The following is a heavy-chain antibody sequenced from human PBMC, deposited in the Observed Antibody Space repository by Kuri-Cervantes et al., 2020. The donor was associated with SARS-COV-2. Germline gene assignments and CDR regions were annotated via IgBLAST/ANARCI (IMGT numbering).Heavy chain of an antibody. Sequence: ASVKVSCKASGYTFTSYGISWVRQAPGQGLEWMGWISAYNGNTNYAQKLQGRVTMTTDTSTSTAYMELRSLRSDDTAVYYCAGETTYYDYVWGSYRYGWFDPWGQGTLVTVSS. D-gene: IGHD3-16*02. CDR1: GYTFTSYG. J-gene: IGHJ5*02. CDR2: ISAYNGNT. CDR3: AGETTYYDYVWGSYRYGWFDP. V-gene: IGHV1-18*01.